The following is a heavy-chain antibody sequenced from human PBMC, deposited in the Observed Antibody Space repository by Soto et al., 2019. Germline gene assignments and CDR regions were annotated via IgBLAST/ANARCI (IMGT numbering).Heavy chain of an antibody. J-gene: IGHJ4*02. CDR3: AKEIDDYYDSSHNLDS. Sequence: GSLRPSCAASGFTFSKYAMNWVRQAPGKGLEWVSTISSSARNTYYADSVKGRFTISTDNSRNMLYMQMNSLGAEDTAVYFCAKEIDDYYDSSHNLDSWGQGTLVTVSS. D-gene: IGHD3-22*01. V-gene: IGHV3-23*01. CDR1: GFTFSKYA. CDR2: ISSSARNT.